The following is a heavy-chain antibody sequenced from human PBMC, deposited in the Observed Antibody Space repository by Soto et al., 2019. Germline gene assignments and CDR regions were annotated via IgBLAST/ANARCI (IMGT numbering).Heavy chain of an antibody. CDR1: GGSISGYY. D-gene: IGHD3-22*01. CDR2: LHYSGST. CDR3: ARGIDFYASSGFPPYLDN. Sequence: XETLSLTVTVSGGSISGYYWNWIRQTPGKGLEWIGNLHYSGSTNYNPSLRSRITISVDTSKNQFSLKVDSLTAADTAVYYCARGIDFYASSGFPPYLDNWGQGTLVTVSS. V-gene: IGHV4-59*01. J-gene: IGHJ4*02.